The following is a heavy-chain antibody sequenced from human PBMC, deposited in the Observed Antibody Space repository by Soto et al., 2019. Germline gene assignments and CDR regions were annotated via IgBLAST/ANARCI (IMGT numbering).Heavy chain of an antibody. V-gene: IGHV4-59*01. J-gene: IGHJ6*02. D-gene: IGHD2-21*01. CDR2: VYYSGST. Sequence: SEPLSLPCTVSVASISSSYWSWIRQSPGKVLEWIGYVYYSGSTNYNPSLKSRVTISVDTSKNQFSLKLSSVTAADTAVYYCARVGDTQGYYYGMDVWGQGTTVTVSS. CDR3: ARVGDTQGYYYGMDV. CDR1: VASISSSY.